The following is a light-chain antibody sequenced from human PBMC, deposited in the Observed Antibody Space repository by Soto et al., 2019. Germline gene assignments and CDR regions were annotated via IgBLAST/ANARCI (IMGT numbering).Light chain of an antibody. CDR3: EQRNSYPIT. CDR1: QGLSSD. V-gene: IGKV1-9*01. J-gene: IGKJ5*01. Sequence: DIQFTQSPSFLSASVGDRVTITCRASQGLSSDLAWYQQKPGKAPKLLTYAASTLQSGLPSRFSGSGAATEFTLTITSLQPEDFATYYCEQRNSYPITFGQGTRLVIK. CDR2: AAS.